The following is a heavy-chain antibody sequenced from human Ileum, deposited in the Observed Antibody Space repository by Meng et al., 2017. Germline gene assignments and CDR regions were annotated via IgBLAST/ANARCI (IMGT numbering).Heavy chain of an antibody. D-gene: IGHD3-10*01. CDR2: ISVGSTST. CDR1: AFTFSSHS. CDR3: AKDMSFSIVRGSGFRY. Sequence: GGSLRLSCTASAFTFSSHSMSWVRQAPGKGLEGASSISVGSTSTYTADSVKGRFTISRDNSKNTLYLQMNRLRVEDTDVYYCAKDMSFSIVRGSGFRYWGQGTLVTVSS. V-gene: IGHV3-23*01. J-gene: IGHJ4*02.